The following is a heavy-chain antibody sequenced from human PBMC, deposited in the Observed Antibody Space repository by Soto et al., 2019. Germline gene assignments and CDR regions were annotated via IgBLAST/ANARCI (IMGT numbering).Heavy chain of an antibody. J-gene: IGHJ6*02. V-gene: IGHV3-13*01. CDR3: SRELHGGSYGMDV. CDR1: GFTFSNYD. Sequence: EVQLVESGGGLVQPGGSLRLSCAASGFTFSNYDMHWVRQVTGKGLEWVSGITTAGATYYRGSVQGRFTISIEKAKNSLYLQMNSRSAGDTAVYYCSRELHGGSYGMDVWGQGPTVTVSS. CDR2: ITTAGAT.